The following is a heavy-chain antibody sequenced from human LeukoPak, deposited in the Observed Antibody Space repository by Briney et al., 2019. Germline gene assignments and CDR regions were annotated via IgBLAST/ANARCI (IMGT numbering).Heavy chain of an antibody. CDR2: ISYDGSNK. CDR1: EFTFSSYG. D-gene: IGHD2-15*01. Sequence: GGSLRLSCAASEFTFSSYGMHWVRQAPGKGLEWVAVISYDGSNKYYADSVKGRFTISRDNSKNTLYLQMNSLRAEDTAVYYCAQGAGYCSGGSCYSIDYWGQGTLVTVSS. CDR3: AQGAGYCSGGSCYSIDY. V-gene: IGHV3-30*18. J-gene: IGHJ4*02.